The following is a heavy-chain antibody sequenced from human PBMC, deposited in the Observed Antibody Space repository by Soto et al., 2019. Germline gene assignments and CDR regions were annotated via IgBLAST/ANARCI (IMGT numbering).Heavy chain of an antibody. J-gene: IGHJ5*02. CDR3: ARGPQYDFWSGYAENWFDP. Sequence: SETLSLTCAFYGGSFSGYYWSLIRQPPGKGLEWIGEINHSGSTNYNPSLKSRVTISVDTSKNQFSLKLSSVTAADTAVYYCARGPQYDFWSGYAENWFDPWGQGTLVTVSS. V-gene: IGHV4-34*01. CDR1: GGSFSGYY. D-gene: IGHD3-3*01. CDR2: INHSGST.